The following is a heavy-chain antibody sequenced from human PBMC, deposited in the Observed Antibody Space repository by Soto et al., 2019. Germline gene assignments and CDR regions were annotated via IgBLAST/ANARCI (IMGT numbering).Heavy chain of an antibody. CDR3: ARGGFNSSSWYYYYYYYMDV. D-gene: IGHD6-13*01. J-gene: IGHJ6*03. V-gene: IGHV1-8*01. CDR2: MNPNSGNT. Sequence: GASVKVSCKASGYTFTSYDINWVRQATGQGLEWMGWMNPNSGNTGYAQKFQGRVTMTRNTSISTAYMELSSLRSEDTAVYYCARGGFNSSSWYYYYYYYMDVWGKGTTVTVSS. CDR1: GYTFTSYD.